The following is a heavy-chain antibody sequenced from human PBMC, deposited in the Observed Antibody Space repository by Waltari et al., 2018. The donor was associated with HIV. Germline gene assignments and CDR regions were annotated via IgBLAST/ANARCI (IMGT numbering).Heavy chain of an antibody. CDR2: IFYNGSA. D-gene: IGHD6-19*01. CDR3: ARSPRGEQWLAY. V-gene: IGHV4-39*01. CDR1: GGSISSSSYF. J-gene: IGHJ1*01. Sequence: QLQLQESGPGLVQPSETLSLTCTVSGGSISSSSYFWGWLRQSPGQGLDWIGSIFYNGSANYNPPLKSRATLSVDTSKNQFSLKLNSVTAADTAVYYCARSPRGEQWLAYWGQGTLVTVSS.